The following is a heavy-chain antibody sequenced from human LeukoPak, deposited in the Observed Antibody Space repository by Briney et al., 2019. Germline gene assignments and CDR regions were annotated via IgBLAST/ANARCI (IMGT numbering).Heavy chain of an antibody. Sequence: GGSLRLSCAASGFTFSMFGMTWVRQTPGKGLEWVSAISSGGGSTYYADSVKGRFTISRDNSKNTLYLQMNSLRAEDTAVYYCARAPIYYDILTGYYQYYFDYWGQGTLVTVSS. D-gene: IGHD3-9*01. CDR3: ARAPIYYDILTGYYQYYFDY. J-gene: IGHJ4*02. V-gene: IGHV3-23*01. CDR2: ISSGGGST. CDR1: GFTFSMFG.